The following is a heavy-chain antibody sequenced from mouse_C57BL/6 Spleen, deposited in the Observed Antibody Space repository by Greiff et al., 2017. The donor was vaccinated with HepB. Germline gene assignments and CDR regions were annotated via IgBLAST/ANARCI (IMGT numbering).Heavy chain of an antibody. D-gene: IGHD2-5*01. CDR3: ARDGPYYSNLFAD. CDR1: GYAFSSYW. Sequence: VQLQQSGAELVKPGASVKISCKASGYAFSSYWMNWVKQRPGKGLEWIGQIYPGDGDTNYNGKFKGKATLTADKSSSTAYMQLSSLTSEDSAVYFCARDGPYYSNLFADWGQGTLVTVSA. J-gene: IGHJ3*01. V-gene: IGHV1-80*01. CDR2: IYPGDGDT.